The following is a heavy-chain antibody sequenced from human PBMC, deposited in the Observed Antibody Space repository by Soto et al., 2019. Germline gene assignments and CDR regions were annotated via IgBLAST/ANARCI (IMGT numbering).Heavy chain of an antibody. V-gene: IGHV6-1*01. D-gene: IGHD3-16*01. CDR3: AVGYGMNV. J-gene: IGHJ6*02. CDR2: TYYTSKWNY. CDR1: GDSVSTNRAA. Sequence: SQTLSLTCVISGDSVSTNRAAWNWVRQSPSRGLEWLGRTYYTSKWNYDYATSVKSRINIKPDTSTNQFSLQLNSVTPADSAVYYCAVGYGMNVWGQGTTVTVSS.